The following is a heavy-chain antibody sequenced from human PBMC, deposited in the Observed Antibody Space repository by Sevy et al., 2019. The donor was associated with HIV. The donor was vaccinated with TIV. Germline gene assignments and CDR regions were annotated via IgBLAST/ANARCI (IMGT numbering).Heavy chain of an antibody. CDR1: GIAFSTYA. D-gene: IGHD3-22*01. Sequence: GGSLRLSCAASGIAFSTYAMFWVRQAPGKGLEWVSSISAGGYSTYYADSVKGRSTLTTDNSRNTLDLQMNSLRADDTAVYYCAKDFSDVYYYDSSATVDYWGQGTLVTVSS. CDR3: AKDFSDVYYYDSSATVDY. CDR2: ISAGGYST. J-gene: IGHJ4*02. V-gene: IGHV3-23*01.